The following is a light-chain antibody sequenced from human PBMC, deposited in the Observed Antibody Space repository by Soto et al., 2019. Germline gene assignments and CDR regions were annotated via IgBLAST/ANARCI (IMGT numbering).Light chain of an antibody. Sequence: EIVLTQSPGTLSLSPGERATLSCRASQSVSTSFLAWYQHKPAQAPRLLIYATSSRATGIPDRFSGGGSGTDFTLTISRLEPEDFAVYYCQQYAGSPWTFGQGTKVDI. CDR1: QSVSTSF. J-gene: IGKJ1*01. CDR2: ATS. V-gene: IGKV3-20*01. CDR3: QQYAGSPWT.